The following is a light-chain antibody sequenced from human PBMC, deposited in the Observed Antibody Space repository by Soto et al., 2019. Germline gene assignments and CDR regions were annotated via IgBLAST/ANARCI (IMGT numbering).Light chain of an antibody. Sequence: DIQMTQSPSSLSASVGDRVAITCRASQGISDYLAWYQQKPGKVPKLLIYTASTLQSGVPSRFSGSGSGTDFTLTISSLQPEDVATYYCQKYNSDPWAFGQGTKVEIK. CDR1: QGISDY. J-gene: IGKJ1*01. CDR3: QKYNSDPWA. CDR2: TAS. V-gene: IGKV1-27*01.